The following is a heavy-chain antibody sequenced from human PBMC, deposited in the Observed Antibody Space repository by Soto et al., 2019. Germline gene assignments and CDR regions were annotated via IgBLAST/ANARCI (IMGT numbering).Heavy chain of an antibody. D-gene: IGHD6-13*01. CDR1: GFTFSSYS. Sequence: GGSLRLSCAASGFTFSSYSMNWVRQAPGKGLEWVSSISSSSSYIYYADSVKGRFTISRDNAKNSLYLQMNSLRAEDTAVYYCARDPDPGPRAGAGTAPWFDPWGQGTLVTVSS. CDR2: ISSSSSYI. CDR3: ARDPDPGPRAGAGTAPWFDP. J-gene: IGHJ5*02. V-gene: IGHV3-21*01.